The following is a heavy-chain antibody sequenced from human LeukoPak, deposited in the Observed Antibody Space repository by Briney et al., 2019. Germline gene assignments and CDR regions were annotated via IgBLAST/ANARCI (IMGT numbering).Heavy chain of an antibody. D-gene: IGHD2-15*01. CDR2: ISWNSGSI. Sequence: GGSPRLSCAASGFTFDDYAMHWVRQAPGKGLEWVSGISWNSGSIGYADSVKGRFTISRDNAKNSLYLQMNSLRAEDTALYYCAKDIGSYCSGGSCYSEGAYYYYYGMDVWGQGTTVTVSS. CDR1: GFTFDDYA. J-gene: IGHJ6*02. V-gene: IGHV3-9*01. CDR3: AKDIGSYCSGGSCYSEGAYYYYYGMDV.